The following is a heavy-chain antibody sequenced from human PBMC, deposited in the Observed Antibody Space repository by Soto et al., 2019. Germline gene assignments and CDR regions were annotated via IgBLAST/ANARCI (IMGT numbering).Heavy chain of an antibody. D-gene: IGHD2-8*01. Sequence: QVLLVQSGAEMKQPGSSVSVSCKASGDSCTNYAFTWVRQAPGQGPEWLGGIILALGTPHYSQRFQGRLTITADESSSTVYMELGSLRLDDTAVYYCGRYCTNTKCRVGYYLDFWGQGTLLTVSS. V-gene: IGHV1-69*01. CDR1: GDSCTNYA. J-gene: IGHJ4*02. CDR3: GRYCTNTKCRVGYYLDF. CDR2: IILALGTP.